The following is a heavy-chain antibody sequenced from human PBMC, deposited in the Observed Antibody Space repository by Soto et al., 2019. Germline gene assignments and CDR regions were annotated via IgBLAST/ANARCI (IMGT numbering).Heavy chain of an antibody. D-gene: IGHD4-17*01. J-gene: IGHJ5*02. CDR2: IYYSGST. V-gene: IGHV4-59*01. CDR3: ARHPTVTTGRWFDP. Sequence: SETLSLTCTVTGGSMSSYYWSWIRQPPGKGLEWIGYIYYSGSTNYNPSLKSRVTISVDTSKNQFSLKLSSVTAADTAVYYCARHPTVTTGRWFDPWGQGTLVTVSS. CDR1: GGSMSSYY.